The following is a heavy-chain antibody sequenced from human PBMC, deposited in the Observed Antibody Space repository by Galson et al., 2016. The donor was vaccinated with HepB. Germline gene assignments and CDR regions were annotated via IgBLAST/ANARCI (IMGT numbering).Heavy chain of an antibody. J-gene: IGHJ4*02. CDR2: IWSDGSSE. CDR1: GIPFSISG. CDR3: GRDRAVRSIDQ. V-gene: IGHV3-33*01. Sequence: SLRLSCAASGIPFSISGMHWVRQAPGKGLEWVAMIWSDGSSESSADSVKGRFTISRDNSRTTLYLQMDSLRADDPAVYYCGRDRAVRSIDQWGQGALVTVSS. D-gene: IGHD6-19*01.